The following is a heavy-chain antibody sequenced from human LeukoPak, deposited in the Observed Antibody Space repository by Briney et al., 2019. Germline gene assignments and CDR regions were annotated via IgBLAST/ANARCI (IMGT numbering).Heavy chain of an antibody. CDR1: GYSFTSYW. Sequence: GESLKISCQASGYSFTSYWIGWVRQMPGKGLEWMGLIYPGDSDTRYSLSFQGQVTISADKSITTAHLQWNSLKASDTAMYYCARLGYCSNGVCSNLDYWGQGTLVTVSS. CDR2: IYPGDSDT. D-gene: IGHD2-8*01. V-gene: IGHV5-51*01. CDR3: ARLGYCSNGVCSNLDY. J-gene: IGHJ4*02.